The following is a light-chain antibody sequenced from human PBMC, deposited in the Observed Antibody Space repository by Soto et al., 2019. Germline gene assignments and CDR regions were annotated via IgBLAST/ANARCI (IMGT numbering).Light chain of an antibody. J-gene: IGKJ3*01. CDR2: GAS. CDR3: QQYGSAPFT. V-gene: IGKV3-20*01. Sequence: EIVLTQSPGTMSVSPGERVTLSCRASQSVSSDFLAWHQQKPGQAPRLLIYGASSRAGGIPDRFRGSGSGTDFTLTSYSLEPEEFAVYYCQQYGSAPFTFGPGTKVDVK. CDR1: QSVSSDF.